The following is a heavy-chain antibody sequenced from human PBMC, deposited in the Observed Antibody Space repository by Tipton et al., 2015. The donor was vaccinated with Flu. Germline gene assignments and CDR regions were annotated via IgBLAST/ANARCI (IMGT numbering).Heavy chain of an antibody. Sequence: LRLSCAVSGYSINNTQFWGWIRQPPGKDLEWIGNIYHSGSTYSNPSLKSRVTISVDTSKNQISLKVISVTAADTAIYYCARASGYTSSWRFDYWGQGSLVTVSS. D-gene: IGHD6-13*01. J-gene: IGHJ4*02. V-gene: IGHV4-38-2*01. CDR1: GYSINNTQF. CDR2: IYHSGST. CDR3: ARASGYTSSWRFDY.